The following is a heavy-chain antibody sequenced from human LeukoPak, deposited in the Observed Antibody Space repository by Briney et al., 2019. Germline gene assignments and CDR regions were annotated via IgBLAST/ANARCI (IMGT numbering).Heavy chain of an antibody. D-gene: IGHD6-13*01. V-gene: IGHV3-33*01. J-gene: IGHJ4*02. CDR2: IWYDGSNK. Sequence: GRSLRLSCAASGFTFSSYGMHWVRQAPGKGLEWVAVIWYDGSNKYYADSVKGRFTISRDNSKNTLYLQMNSLRAEDTAVYYCARDGSRWIAAAGTRLDYWGQGTLVTVSS. CDR3: ARDGSRWIAAAGTRLDY. CDR1: GFTFSSYG.